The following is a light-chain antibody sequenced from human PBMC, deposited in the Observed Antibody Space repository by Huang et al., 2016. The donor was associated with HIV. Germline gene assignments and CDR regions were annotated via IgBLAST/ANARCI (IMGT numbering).Light chain of an antibody. V-gene: IGKV1-8*01. CDR2: AAS. CDR3: QQYYSYPRT. Sequence: AIRMTQSPSSLSASTGDRVTITCRASQGISSYLAWYQQKPGKAPKLLIYAASTLQSWVPSRCSGSGSGTDFTLTISCLQSEDFATYYCQQYYSYPRTFGQGTKVEIK. J-gene: IGKJ1*01. CDR1: QGISSY.